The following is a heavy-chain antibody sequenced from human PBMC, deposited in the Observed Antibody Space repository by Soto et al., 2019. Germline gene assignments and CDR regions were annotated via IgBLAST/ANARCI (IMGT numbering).Heavy chain of an antibody. D-gene: IGHD6-19*01. CDR3: AKGAPSYAVAGLEAFDY. Sequence: HPGGSLRLSCAASGFTFNNYAMSWVRQAPGKGLEWVSTISGSGGSTYYADSVKGRFTISRDNSKNTLYLQMNSLRAEDTAVYYCAKGAPSYAVAGLEAFDYWGQGTLVTVSS. V-gene: IGHV3-23*01. CDR2: ISGSGGST. CDR1: GFTFNNYA. J-gene: IGHJ4*02.